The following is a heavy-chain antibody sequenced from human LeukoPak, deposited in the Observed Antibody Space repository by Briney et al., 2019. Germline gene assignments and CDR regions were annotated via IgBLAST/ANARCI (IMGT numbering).Heavy chain of an antibody. D-gene: IGHD6-19*01. Sequence: GGSLRLSCAGSGFTFSSYAMSWVRQAPGKGLEWVSSISGSGGSTYYADSVKGRFTISRDNSKNTLYLQMNSLRAEDTAVYYCARDRAVVASKYFDYWGQGTLVTVSS. CDR3: ARDRAVVASKYFDY. CDR1: GFTFSSYA. CDR2: ISGSGGST. V-gene: IGHV3-23*01. J-gene: IGHJ4*02.